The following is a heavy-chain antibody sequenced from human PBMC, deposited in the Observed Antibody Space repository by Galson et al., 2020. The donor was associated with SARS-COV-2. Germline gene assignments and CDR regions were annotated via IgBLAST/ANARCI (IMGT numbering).Heavy chain of an antibody. CDR1: GGSISSYY. D-gene: IGHD3-22*01. V-gene: IGHV4-59*01. CDR2: IYYSGST. CDR3: ARVSYYYDRSGYLYYYGMDV. J-gene: IGHJ6*02. Sequence: SQTLSLTCTVSGGSISSYYWSWIRQPPGKGLEWIGYIYYSGSTNYNPSLKSRVTISVDTSKNQFSLKLSSVTAADTAVYYCARVSYYYDRSGYLYYYGMDVWGQGTTVTVSS.